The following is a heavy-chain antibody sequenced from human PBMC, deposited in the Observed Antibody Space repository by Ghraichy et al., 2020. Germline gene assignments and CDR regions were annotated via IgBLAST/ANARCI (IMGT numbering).Heavy chain of an antibody. CDR3: VRGSTIVVVGGGGH. CDR2: ISTNGGTT. D-gene: IGHD3-22*01. CDR1: GFSFSNYA. Sequence: GGSLRLSCSASGFSFSNYAMHWVRQAPGKGLEFVSAISTNGGTTYYADSVKGRFTISRDNSKNTLYLQMSSLRTEDTAVYYCVRGSTIVVVGGGGHWGQGTLVTVSS. V-gene: IGHV3-64D*06. J-gene: IGHJ4*02.